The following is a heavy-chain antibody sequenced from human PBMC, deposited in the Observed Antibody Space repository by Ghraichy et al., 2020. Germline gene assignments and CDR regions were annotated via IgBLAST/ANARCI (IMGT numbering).Heavy chain of an antibody. D-gene: IGHD1-20*01. CDR2: ISNDDI. J-gene: IGHJ4*02. Sequence: GGSLRLSCAASGFIFSRFSLNWVRQAPGKGLEWVSYISNDDIYYAESVKGRFTISRDNAKNSLYLQMNSLRVEDTAVYYCVRDSNWSFDYWGQGTLVTASS. CDR1: GFIFSRFS. V-gene: IGHV3-48*01. CDR3: VRDSNWSFDY.